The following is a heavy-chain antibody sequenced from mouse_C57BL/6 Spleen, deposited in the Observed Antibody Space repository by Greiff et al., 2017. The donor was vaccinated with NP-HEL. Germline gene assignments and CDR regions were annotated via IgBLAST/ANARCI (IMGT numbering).Heavy chain of an antibody. D-gene: IGHD2-4*01. CDR3: ARGIYYDYDEGYFDY. J-gene: IGHJ2*01. CDR2: INPNNGGT. V-gene: IGHV1-26*01. CDR1: GYTFTDYY. Sequence: EVQLQQSGPELVKPGASVKISCKASGYTFTDYYMNWVKQSHGKSLEWIGDINPNNGGTSYNQKFKGKATLTVDKSSSTAYMELRSLTSEDSAVYYCARGIYYDYDEGYFDYWGQSTTLTVSS.